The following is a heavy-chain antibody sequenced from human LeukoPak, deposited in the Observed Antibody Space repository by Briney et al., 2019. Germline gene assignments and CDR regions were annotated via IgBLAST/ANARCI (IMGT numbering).Heavy chain of an antibody. CDR1: GFTFSSYA. D-gene: IGHD6-13*01. J-gene: IGHJ4*02. CDR2: ISGSGGST. Sequence: PGGSLRLSCAASGFTFSSYAMSWVRQAPGKGLEWVSAISGSGGSTYYADSVKGRFTISRDNSKNTLYLQMNSLRAEDMAVYYCAKDRSSWPSSRFDYWGQGTLVTVSS. V-gene: IGHV3-23*01. CDR3: AKDRSSWPSSRFDY.